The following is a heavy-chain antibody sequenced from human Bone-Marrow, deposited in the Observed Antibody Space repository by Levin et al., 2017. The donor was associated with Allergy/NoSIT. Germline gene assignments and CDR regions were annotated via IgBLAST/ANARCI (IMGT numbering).Heavy chain of an antibody. V-gene: IGHV4-4*01. J-gene: IGHJ4*02. CDR2: LSLLFSL. CDR1: GGSITTDNW. D-gene: IGHD3/OR15-3a*01. CDR3: ATVEGLFCTGVSCSYSFHY. Sequence: LSLTCAVSGGSITTDNWWSWIRQPPGKRLEFLFSLSLLFSLPSPPSLKSRVTMSVDKSKNHFFLNLRSVTVADTAIYFCATVEGLFCTGVSCSYSFHYWGRGALVTVSS.